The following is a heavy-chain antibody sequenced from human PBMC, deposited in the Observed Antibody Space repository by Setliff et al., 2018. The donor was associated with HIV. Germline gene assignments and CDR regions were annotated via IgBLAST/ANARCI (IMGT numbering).Heavy chain of an antibody. V-gene: IGHV3-11*01. Sequence: GGSLRLSCAASGFTFRDYYMIWIRQAPGKGLEWVSYISSAATIISYADSVKGRFTISRDDATNSLYLQMNRLRAEDTAVYYCARGRGEGASYFDYWGQGTLVTVSS. J-gene: IGHJ4*02. D-gene: IGHD1-26*01. CDR2: ISSAATII. CDR1: GFTFRDYY. CDR3: ARGRGEGASYFDY.